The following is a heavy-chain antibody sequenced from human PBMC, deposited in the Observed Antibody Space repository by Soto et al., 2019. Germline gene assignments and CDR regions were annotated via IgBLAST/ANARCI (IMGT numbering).Heavy chain of an antibody. CDR2: IHNSGST. D-gene: IGHD4-17*01. CDR1: GGSISSRGSS. V-gene: IGHV4-31*03. J-gene: IGHJ4*02. CDR3: ARESTLTSLIGVDY. Sequence: QVQLQESGPGVVMPSQTLSLTCTVSGGSISSRGSSWSWISQHPGRGLEWLGYIHNSGSTCYNPSLKRRRTISVDTSKVQFSLRLRYVTAAEPAGYYFARESTLTSLIGVDYWGQGALVTVAS.